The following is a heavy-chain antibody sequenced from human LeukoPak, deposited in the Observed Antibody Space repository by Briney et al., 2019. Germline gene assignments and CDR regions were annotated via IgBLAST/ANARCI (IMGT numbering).Heavy chain of an antibody. Sequence: GGSLRLSCAASGFTFSSYGMSWVRQAPGKGLEWVSAISGSGGSTYYADSVKGRFTISRDNSKNTLYLQMNSLRAEDTAVYYCAKDDRYYSGSYPTGARFDPWGQGTLVTVSS. CDR2: ISGSGGST. D-gene: IGHD1-26*01. CDR3: AKDDRYYSGSYPTGARFDP. J-gene: IGHJ5*02. CDR1: GFTFSSYG. V-gene: IGHV3-23*01.